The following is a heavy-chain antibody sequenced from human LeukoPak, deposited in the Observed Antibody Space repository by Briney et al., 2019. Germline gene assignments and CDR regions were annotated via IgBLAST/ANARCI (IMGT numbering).Heavy chain of an antibody. Sequence: PGGSLRLSCAASRFTFNSYAMSWVRQAPGKGLEWVSVIGGSNGITFYVGSVKGRFTISRDNSKDTLYPQMNSLRAEDTAVYYCARNENSGWGYFDYWGQGTLVTASS. D-gene: IGHD5-12*01. CDR2: IGGSNGIT. J-gene: IGHJ4*02. CDR1: RFTFNSYA. V-gene: IGHV3-23*01. CDR3: ARNENSGWGYFDY.